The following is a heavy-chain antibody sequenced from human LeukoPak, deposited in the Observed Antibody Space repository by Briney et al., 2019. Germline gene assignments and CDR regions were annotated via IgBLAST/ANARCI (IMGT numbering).Heavy chain of an antibody. CDR2: IYYSGST. CDR3: ARGAAADL. CDR1: GGSISSYY. D-gene: IGHD6-13*01. Sequence: PSETLSLTCTVSGGSISSYYWSWIRQPPGKGLEWTGYIYYSGSTNYNPSLKSRVTISVDTSKNQFSLKLSSVTAADTAVYYCARGAAADLWGQGTLVTVSS. V-gene: IGHV4-59*01. J-gene: IGHJ4*02.